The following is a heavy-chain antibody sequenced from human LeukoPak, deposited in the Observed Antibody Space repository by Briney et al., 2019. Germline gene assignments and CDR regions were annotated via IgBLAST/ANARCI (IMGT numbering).Heavy chain of an antibody. V-gene: IGHV3-7*01. Sequence: GGSLRLSCAASGFTFSSCWMSWVRQAPGKGLEWVANINEDGSEKNYVDSVKGRFAISRDNAQNSLYLQMDSLRAEDTAVYYCARDEYWGQGTLVTVSS. J-gene: IGHJ4*02. CDR3: ARDEY. CDR1: GFTFSSCW. CDR2: INEDGSEK.